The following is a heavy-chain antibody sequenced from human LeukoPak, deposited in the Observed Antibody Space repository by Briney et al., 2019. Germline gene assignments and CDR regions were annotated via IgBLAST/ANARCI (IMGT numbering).Heavy chain of an antibody. J-gene: IGHJ3*02. CDR3: ARQVPAVNLGAFDI. Sequence: LGESLKISCKGSGYSFTSYWIGWVRQMPGKGLEWIGIIYPGDSDTRYSPSFQGQVTISADKSISTAYLQWSSLKASDTAMYYCARQVPAVNLGAFDIWGQGTMVTVSS. V-gene: IGHV5-51*01. CDR1: GYSFTSYW. D-gene: IGHD2-2*01. CDR2: IYPGDSDT.